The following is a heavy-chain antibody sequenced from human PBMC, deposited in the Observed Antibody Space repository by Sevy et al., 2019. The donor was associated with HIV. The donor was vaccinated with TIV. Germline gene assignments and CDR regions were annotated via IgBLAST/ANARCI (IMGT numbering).Heavy chain of an antibody. CDR1: GYTFTRYG. CDR2: ISGNNDYT. CDR3: ARDRNNYDSSGYPKGMDV. J-gene: IGHJ6*02. Sequence: ASVKVPCKASGYTFTRYGISWVRQAPGQGLEWMGWISGNNDYTNYAQKIQGRVTMTTDTSTSVAYMELRSLRSDDTAVYYCARDRNNYDSSGYPKGMDVWGQGTTVTVSS. D-gene: IGHD3-22*01. V-gene: IGHV1-18*01.